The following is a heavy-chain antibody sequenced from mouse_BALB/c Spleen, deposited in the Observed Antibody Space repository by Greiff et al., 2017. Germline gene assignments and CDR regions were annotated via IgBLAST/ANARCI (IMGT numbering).Heavy chain of an antibody. Sequence: EVQLQQSGAELVKPGASVKLSCTASGFNIKDPYMHWVKQRPEQGLEWIGRIDPANGNTKYDPKFQGKATITADTSSNTAYLQLSSLTSEDTAVYYCARGSYFDYWGEGTTLPVSS. V-gene: IGHV14-3*02. J-gene: IGHJ2*01. CDR3: ARGSYFDY. CDR1: GFNIKDPY. CDR2: IDPANGNT.